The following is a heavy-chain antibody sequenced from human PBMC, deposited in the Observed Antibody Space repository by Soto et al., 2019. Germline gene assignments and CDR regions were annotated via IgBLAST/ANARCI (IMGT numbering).Heavy chain of an antibody. Sequence: PSETLSLTCGVTGGSTSGSYLSWVLQSPGKGLEWIGYIHYSGTTTYSPSLRRRVTISLDPSESQFSLKSTYVTAADSAICYCARKSIGAWIESWGRGSLVTVS. D-gene: IGHD5-12*01. CDR1: GGSTSGSY. J-gene: IGHJ5*02. V-gene: IGHV4-59*01. CDR2: IHYSGTT. CDR3: ARKSIGAWIES.